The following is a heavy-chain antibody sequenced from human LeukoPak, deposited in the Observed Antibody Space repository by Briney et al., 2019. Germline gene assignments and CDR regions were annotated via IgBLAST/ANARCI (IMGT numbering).Heavy chain of an antibody. V-gene: IGHV3-23*01. J-gene: IGHJ5*02. CDR1: GFTVINYA. Sequence: GGSLRLSCAASGFTVINYAMNWVRQAPGKGLEWLSTISGSGGNTYYADSVKGRFTISRDNSKNTLYLQINSLRGEDTAVYYCAKGSDWFDPWGQGTPVSVSS. CDR3: AKGSDWFDP. CDR2: ISGSGGNT.